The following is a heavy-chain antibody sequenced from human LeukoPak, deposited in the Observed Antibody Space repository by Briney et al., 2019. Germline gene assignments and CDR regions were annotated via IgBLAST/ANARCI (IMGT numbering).Heavy chain of an antibody. CDR2: ISGSGHST. J-gene: IGHJ4*02. D-gene: IGHD3-3*01. Sequence: GGSLRLSCAASGFTFSSYAMSWVRQAPGKGLEWVSVISGSGHSTYYADSVKGRFTISRDNSKNTLYLQMNSLRAEDTAVYYCAWGGSGYYAYWGQGTLVTVSS. V-gene: IGHV3-23*01. CDR1: GFTFSSYA. CDR3: AWGGSGYYAY.